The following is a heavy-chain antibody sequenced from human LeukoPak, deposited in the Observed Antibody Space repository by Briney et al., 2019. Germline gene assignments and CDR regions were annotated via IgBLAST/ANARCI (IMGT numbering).Heavy chain of an antibody. J-gene: IGHJ4*02. CDR1: GGSISSGGYS. CDR3: ARGDYYGSGSYYGDYFDY. V-gene: IGHV4-30-2*02. CDR2: IYHSGST. D-gene: IGHD3-10*01. Sequence: SQTLSLTCAVSGGSISSGGYSWSWIRQPPGKGLEWIGYIYHSGSTYYNPSLKSRVTISVDRSKNQFSLKLSSVTAADTAVYYCARGDYYGSGSYYGDYFDYWGQGTLVAVSS.